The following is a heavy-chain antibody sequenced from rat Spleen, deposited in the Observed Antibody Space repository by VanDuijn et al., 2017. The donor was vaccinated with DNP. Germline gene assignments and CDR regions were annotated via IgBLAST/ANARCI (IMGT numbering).Heavy chain of an antibody. J-gene: IGHJ3*01. Sequence: EVQLVESGGGLVQPGNSLRISCVVSGFIFGDYAMAWVRRSPERGLEWVSMIVYDGSSTYYRDSVKGRFTISRDNAKSTLYLQMDTLRSEDTATYYCATQDYSSFTPFAYWGQGTLVTVSS. CDR1: GFIFGDYA. V-gene: IGHV5-17*01. CDR3: ATQDYSSFTPFAY. D-gene: IGHD1-2*01. CDR2: IVYDGSST.